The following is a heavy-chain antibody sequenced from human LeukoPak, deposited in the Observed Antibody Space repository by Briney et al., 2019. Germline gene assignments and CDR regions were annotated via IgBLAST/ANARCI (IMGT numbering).Heavy chain of an antibody. V-gene: IGHV1-69*05. D-gene: IGHD3-10*01. CDR2: IIPIFGTA. Sequence: SVKVSCKASGGTFSSYAISWVRQAPGQGLEWMGGIIPIFGTANYAQKFQGRVTITTDESTSTAYMELSSLRSEDTAVYYCARDLRFIGLSYYGSGRPEYWGQGTLVTVSS. CDR1: GGTFSSYA. J-gene: IGHJ4*02. CDR3: ARDLRFIGLSYYGSGRPEY.